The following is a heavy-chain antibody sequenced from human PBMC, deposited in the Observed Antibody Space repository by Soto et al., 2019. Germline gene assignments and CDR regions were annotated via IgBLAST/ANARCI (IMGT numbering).Heavy chain of an antibody. D-gene: IGHD4-17*01. CDR1: CGSFSGYY. CDR2: INHIGST. J-gene: IGHJ4*02. CDR3: ARVVNVGRRTVTTTTASY. Sequence: QVQLQQWGAGLLKPSETLSLTCAVYCGSFSGYYWSWIRQPPGKGLEWMGEINHIGSTNYNPSLKSRVTISVDTSKNQFSLKLSSVTAADTAVYYCARVVNVGRRTVTTTTASYWGQGPLVTVSS. V-gene: IGHV4-34*01.